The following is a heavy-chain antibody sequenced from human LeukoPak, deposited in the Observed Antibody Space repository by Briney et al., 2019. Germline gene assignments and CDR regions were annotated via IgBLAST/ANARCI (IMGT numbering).Heavy chain of an antibody. CDR2: IYYSGST. Sequence: SETLSLTCTVSGGSISSSSYYWGWIRQPPGKGLEWIGSIYYSGSTYYNPSLKSRVTISEDTSKNQFSLKLSSMTAADTAVYYCARALADSSGYYSHFDYWGQGTLVTVSS. D-gene: IGHD3-22*01. V-gene: IGHV4-39*07. CDR1: GGSISSSSYY. CDR3: ARALADSSGYYSHFDY. J-gene: IGHJ4*02.